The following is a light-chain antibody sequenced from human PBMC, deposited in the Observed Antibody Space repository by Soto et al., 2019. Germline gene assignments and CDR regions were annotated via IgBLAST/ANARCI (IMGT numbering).Light chain of an antibody. CDR1: QSIRNN. CDR3: QQYSAWPLT. CDR2: GAS. Sequence: EIVMTQSPAILSVSPGDGATLFCRASQSIRNNFLAWYQHKPGQAPRLLIHGASTRATGVPARFSGSASETEFTLTICSLQSEDFAVYYCQQYSAWPLTFGGGTKVEI. J-gene: IGKJ4*01. V-gene: IGKV3-15*01.